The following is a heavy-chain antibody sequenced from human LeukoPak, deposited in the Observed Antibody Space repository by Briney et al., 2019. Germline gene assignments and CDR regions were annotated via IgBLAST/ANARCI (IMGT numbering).Heavy chain of an antibody. D-gene: IGHD3-10*01. Sequence: GSVKVSCKASGYTFTSYDINWVRQAPGQGLEWMGRVSPYNGNTYYSQRFQDRVTITKDTSTGTAYMDLRNLRTDDTAMYYCARNGRVRRVVKDLFEYWGQGTLVAVSS. CDR2: VSPYNGNT. CDR1: GYTFTSYD. J-gene: IGHJ4*02. V-gene: IGHV1-18*01. CDR3: ARNGRVRRVVKDLFEY.